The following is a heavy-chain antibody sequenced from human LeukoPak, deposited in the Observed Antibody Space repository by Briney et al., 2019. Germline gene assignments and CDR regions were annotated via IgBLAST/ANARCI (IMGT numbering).Heavy chain of an antibody. CDR1: GDSVSSNSAA. CDR2: TYYRSKWYN. CDR3: ARDPNVVGATTGYYFDY. V-gene: IGHV6-1*01. D-gene: IGHD1-26*01. J-gene: IGHJ4*02. Sequence: SQTLSLTCAISGDSVSSNSAAWNWIRQSPSRGLEWLGRTYYRSKWYNDYAVSVKSRITINPDTSKNQFSLQLNSVTPEDTAVYYCARDPNVVGATTGYYFDYWGQGTLVTVSS.